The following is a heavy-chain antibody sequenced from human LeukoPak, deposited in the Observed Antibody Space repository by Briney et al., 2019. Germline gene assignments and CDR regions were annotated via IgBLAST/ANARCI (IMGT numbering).Heavy chain of an antibody. D-gene: IGHD3-10*01. CDR1: GYSISSGYY. CDR3: AGQRKPAISMIRGVNRGGAIDY. Sequence: PSQTLSLTCTVSGYSISSGYYWGWIRQPPGKGLEWIGIIYHSGSTNYNPSLKSRVTISLDTSKNQFSLKLSSVTAADTAVSYWAGQRKPAISMIRGVNRGGAIDYWGQGTLVTVSS. CDR2: IYHSGST. V-gene: IGHV4-38-2*02. J-gene: IGHJ4*02.